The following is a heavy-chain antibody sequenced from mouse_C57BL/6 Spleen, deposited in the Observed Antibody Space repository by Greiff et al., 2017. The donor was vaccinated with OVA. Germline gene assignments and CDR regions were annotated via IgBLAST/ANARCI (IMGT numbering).Heavy chain of an antibody. V-gene: IGHV2-2*01. CDR1: GFSLTSYG. CDR2: IWSGGST. Sequence: VMLVESGPGLVQPSQSLSITCTVSGFSLTSYGVHWVRQSPGKGLEWLGVIWSGGSTDYNAAFISRLSISKDKSKSQVFFKMNSLQADYTAIYYCASNYYGSSAWFAYWGQGTLVTVSA. CDR3: ASNYYGSSAWFAY. J-gene: IGHJ3*01. D-gene: IGHD1-1*01.